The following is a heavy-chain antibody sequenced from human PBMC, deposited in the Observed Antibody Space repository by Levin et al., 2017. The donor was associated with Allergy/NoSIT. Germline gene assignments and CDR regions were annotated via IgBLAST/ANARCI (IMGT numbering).Heavy chain of an antibody. V-gene: IGHV1-18*01. Sequence: ASVKVSCKASGYTFTSYGISWVRQAPGQGLEWMGWISAYNGNTNYAQKLQGRVTMTTDTSTSTAYMELRSLRSDDTAVYYCAREGTGFGVGITDYYYYYGMDVWGQGTTVTVSS. CDR3: AREGTGFGVGITDYYYYYGMDV. J-gene: IGHJ6*02. CDR1: GYTFTSYG. CDR2: ISAYNGNT. D-gene: IGHD3-3*01.